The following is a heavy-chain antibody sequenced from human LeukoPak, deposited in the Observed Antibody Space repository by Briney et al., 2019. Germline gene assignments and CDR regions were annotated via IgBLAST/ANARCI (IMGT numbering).Heavy chain of an antibody. CDR1: GFSLTTGGVC. V-gene: IGHV2-70*11. CDR3: ARGMVRGTLDY. D-gene: IGHD3-10*01. J-gene: IGHJ4*02. Sequence: SGPTLVKPTQTLTLTCTFSGFSLTTGGVCLSWIRQPPGKALERLARNDWGYDTYYSTSLKTRLNISKDTPKNQVVLAMTNMDPVDTATYYCARGMVRGTLDYWGQGILVAVSS. CDR2: NDWGYDT.